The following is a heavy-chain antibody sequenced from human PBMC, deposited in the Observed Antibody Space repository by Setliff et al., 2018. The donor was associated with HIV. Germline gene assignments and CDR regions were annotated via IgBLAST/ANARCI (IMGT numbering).Heavy chain of an antibody. V-gene: IGHV1-69*13. D-gene: IGHD2-21*02. CDR1: GYTFTINN. CDR2: IIPIFGIA. J-gene: IGHJ6*02. CDR3: ARDYCGGDCYFPYYYYGMDV. Sequence: SVKVSCKASGYTFTINNLHWVRQAPGQGLEWMGGIIPIFGIANYAQKFQGGVTITADESTTTAYLEVSSLRSEDTAVYYCARDYCGGDCYFPYYYYGMDVWGLGTTVTVSS.